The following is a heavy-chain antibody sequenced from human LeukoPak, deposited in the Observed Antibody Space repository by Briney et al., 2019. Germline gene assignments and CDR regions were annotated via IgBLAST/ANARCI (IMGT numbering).Heavy chain of an antibody. CDR1: GFTFSSYA. Sequence: GGSLRLSCAASGFTFSSYAMSWVRQAPGKGLEWVSAISGSGGSTYYADSVKGRFTISRDNSKNTLYLQMNSLRAEDTAVYYCAKDLDYYDSSGRPDYGMDVWGQGTTVNVSS. V-gene: IGHV3-23*01. J-gene: IGHJ6*02. CDR3: AKDLDYYDSSGRPDYGMDV. D-gene: IGHD3-22*01. CDR2: ISGSGGST.